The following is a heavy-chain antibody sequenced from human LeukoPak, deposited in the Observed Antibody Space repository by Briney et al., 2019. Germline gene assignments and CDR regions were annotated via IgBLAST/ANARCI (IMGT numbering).Heavy chain of an antibody. J-gene: IGHJ3*02. CDR1: GGSLSSSSYY. Sequence: SETLSLTCTVSGGSLSSSSYYWGWVRQPPGRGLEWLGSIYYSGSTYYNPSLKSRVTISVDTSKNQFSLKLSSVTAADTAVYYCAILDSSGYPRDAFDIWGQGTMVTVSS. CDR3: AILDSSGYPRDAFDI. V-gene: IGHV4-39*01. CDR2: IYYSGST. D-gene: IGHD3-22*01.